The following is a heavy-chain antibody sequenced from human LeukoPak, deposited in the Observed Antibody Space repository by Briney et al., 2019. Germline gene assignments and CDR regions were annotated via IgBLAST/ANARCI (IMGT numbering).Heavy chain of an antibody. CDR1: GYSDNFYG. D-gene: IGHD4-17*01. CDR3: ARIENGYGDSDAFDI. V-gene: IGHV1-18*01. Sequence: ASVTVSCTSSGYSDNFYGITWVRQVAGQGLEWMGWISAYNGNTNYAQKLQGRVTMTTDTSTSTAYMELRSLRSDDTAVYYCARIENGYGDSDAFDIWGQGTMVTVSS. J-gene: IGHJ3*02. CDR2: ISAYNGNT.